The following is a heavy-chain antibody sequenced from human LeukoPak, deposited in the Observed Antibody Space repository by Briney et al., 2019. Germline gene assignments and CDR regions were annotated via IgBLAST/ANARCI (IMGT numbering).Heavy chain of an antibody. V-gene: IGHV4-30-4*01. D-gene: IGHD1-26*01. CDR1: GGSISSGDHY. CDR3: ARVHGEWELPGDAFDI. CDR2: IYDSGST. Sequence: PSQTLSLTCTVSGGSISSGDHYRSWIRQSPGKGLEWIANIYDSGSTYYNPSLKSRVVMSVDTSKNQFFLRLSSVTAADTAVYYCARVHGEWELPGDAFDIWGQGTMVTVSS. J-gene: IGHJ3*02.